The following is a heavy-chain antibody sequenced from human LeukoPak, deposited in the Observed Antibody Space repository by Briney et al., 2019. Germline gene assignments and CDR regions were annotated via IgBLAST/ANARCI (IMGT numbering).Heavy chain of an antibody. Sequence: PGGSLRLSCAASGFSFNIYGMGWVRQAPGKGLEWVSDIRSSGVSADYADSVKGRFTISRDNSKNMLFLQMNSLRAEDTAVYYCAKNYHENSGYWFDYWGQGTLVSVSS. D-gene: IGHD3-22*01. CDR2: IRSSGVSA. CDR3: AKNYHENSGYWFDY. CDR1: GFSFNIYG. J-gene: IGHJ4*02. V-gene: IGHV3-23*01.